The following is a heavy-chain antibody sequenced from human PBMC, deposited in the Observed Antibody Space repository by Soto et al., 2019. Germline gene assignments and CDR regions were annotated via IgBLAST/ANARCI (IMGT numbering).Heavy chain of an antibody. CDR1: GGSITSSSYY. CDR3: AARYGDYRPIDC. J-gene: IGHJ4*02. D-gene: IGHD4-17*01. V-gene: IGHV4-39*01. CDR2: IKNSGST. Sequence: SETLSLTCTVSGGSITSSSYYWGWIRQPPGKGLEWTASIKNSGSTYYNQSLKNRSNKTVDTSKNQFSVKLSSVTSADAAVYYCAARYGDYRPIDCWGQGTLVTVS.